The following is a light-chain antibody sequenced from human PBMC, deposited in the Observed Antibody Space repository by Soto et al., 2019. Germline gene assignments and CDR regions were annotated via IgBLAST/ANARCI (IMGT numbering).Light chain of an antibody. Sequence: ETVMTQSPATLSVSPGERATLSCRASQSVNSNSLAWYQQKPGQAPRLLIYGASSRATGFPDRFSGSGSGTDFTLTISRLEPEDSAVYYCQHYGNSPWTFGQGTKVDIK. J-gene: IGKJ1*01. CDR3: QHYGNSPWT. CDR2: GAS. V-gene: IGKV3-20*01. CDR1: QSVNSNS.